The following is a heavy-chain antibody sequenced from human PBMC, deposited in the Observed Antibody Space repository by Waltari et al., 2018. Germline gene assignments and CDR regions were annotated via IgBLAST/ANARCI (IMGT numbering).Heavy chain of an antibody. V-gene: IGHV1-2*02. D-gene: IGHD6-13*01. CDR2: INPNSGGK. CDR1: GYTFTGYY. Sequence: QVQLVQSGAEVKKPGASVKVSCKASGYTFTGYYMPWVRQAPGQGREWMGWINPNSGGKNYAQKCQGRVTMTRDTSISTAYMELSRLRSDDTAVYYCARGDSSSWYDYYGFDPWGQGTLVTVSS. CDR3: ARGDSSSWYDYYGFDP. J-gene: IGHJ5*02.